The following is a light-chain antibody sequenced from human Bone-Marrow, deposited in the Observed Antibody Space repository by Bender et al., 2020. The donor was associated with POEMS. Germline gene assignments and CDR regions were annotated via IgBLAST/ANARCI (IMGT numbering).Light chain of an antibody. CDR1: ASNIGATYD. CDR2: ANI. Sequence: QSVLTQPPSVSGAPGQRVAISCTGSASNIGATYDVHWYQHLPGTAPKLLIYANIYRPAGVPDRFSASKSGNSASLAITGLQAEDEADYYFQSYDSSLSAYVFGTGTKVTVL. V-gene: IGLV1-40*01. J-gene: IGLJ1*01. CDR3: QSYDSSLSAYV.